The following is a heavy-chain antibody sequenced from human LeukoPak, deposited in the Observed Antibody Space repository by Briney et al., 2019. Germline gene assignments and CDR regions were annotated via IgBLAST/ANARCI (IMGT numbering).Heavy chain of an antibody. Sequence: GGSLRLSCAASGFTFSSYSMNWVRQAPGKGLEWVSSISSSGSYIYYADSVKGRFTISRDNAKNSLYLQMNSLRAEDTAVYYCARVGAYDSSGYTFDYWGQGTLVTVSS. V-gene: IGHV3-21*01. CDR2: ISSSGSYI. CDR1: GFTFSSYS. D-gene: IGHD3-22*01. J-gene: IGHJ4*02. CDR3: ARVGAYDSSGYTFDY.